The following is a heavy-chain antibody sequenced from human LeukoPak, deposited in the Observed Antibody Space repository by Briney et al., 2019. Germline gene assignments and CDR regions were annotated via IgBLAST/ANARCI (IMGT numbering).Heavy chain of an antibody. V-gene: IGHV1-2*02. J-gene: IGHJ6*03. D-gene: IGHD4-17*01. CDR1: GYTFIAYY. Sequence: WASVKVSCKASGYTFIAYYMHWVRQAPGQGLEWMGWINPNSGGTNYAQKFQGRVTITRNTSISTAYMELSSLRSEDTAVYYCARAPTVTTKIGYYYYYYYMDVWGKGTTVTVSS. CDR3: ARAPTVTTKIGYYYYYYYMDV. CDR2: INPNSGGT.